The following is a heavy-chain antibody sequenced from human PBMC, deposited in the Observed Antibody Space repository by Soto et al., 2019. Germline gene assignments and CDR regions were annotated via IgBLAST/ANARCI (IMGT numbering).Heavy chain of an antibody. D-gene: IGHD2-2*01. CDR3: ARHGAPAAMYYYYGMDV. CDR1: GGSISSSIYY. J-gene: IGHJ6*02. V-gene: IGHV4-39*01. CDR2: IYYSGST. Sequence: PSEALSLTCTVSGGSISSSIYYWGWIRHPPGKGLEWIGSIYYSGSTYYNPSLKSRVTISVDTSKNQFSLKLSSVTAADTAVYYCARHGAPAAMYYYYGMDVWGQGTTVT.